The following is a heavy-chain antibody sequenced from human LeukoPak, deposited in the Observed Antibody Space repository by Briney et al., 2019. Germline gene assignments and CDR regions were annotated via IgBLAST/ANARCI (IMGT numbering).Heavy chain of an antibody. D-gene: IGHD1-26*01. CDR2: IKKDGSEK. J-gene: IGHJ3*02. CDR3: ARQETSSYNGAFDI. CDR1: GLIFSSYW. Sequence: GGSLRLSCAASGLIFSSYWMSWVRQAPGKGLEWVANIKKDGSEKYCVDSVKGRFTISRDNAKNSLYLQMNSLRADDTAVYHCARQETSSYNGAFDIWGQGTMVTVSS. V-gene: IGHV3-7*01.